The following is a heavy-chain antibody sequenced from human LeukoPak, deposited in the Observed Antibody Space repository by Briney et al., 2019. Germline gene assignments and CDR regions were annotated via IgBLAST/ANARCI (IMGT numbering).Heavy chain of an antibody. CDR1: GGSISSGDYY. CDR2: IYYSGST. J-gene: IGHJ6*02. V-gene: IGHV4-30-4*01. D-gene: IGHD4-17*01. Sequence: SETLSLTCTVSGGSISSGDYYWSWIRQPPGTGLEWIGYIYYSGSTYYNPSLKSRVTISVDTSKNQFSLKLSSVTAADTAVYYCATSTVTYYYYGMDVWGQGTTVTVSS. CDR3: ATSTVTYYYYGMDV.